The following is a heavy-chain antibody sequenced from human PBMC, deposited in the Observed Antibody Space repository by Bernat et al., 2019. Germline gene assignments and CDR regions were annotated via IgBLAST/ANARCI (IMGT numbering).Heavy chain of an antibody. CDR2: ISYDGSNK. D-gene: IGHD6-19*01. CDR3: AKDGGSSGWFDY. Sequence: QVQLVESGGGVVQPGRSLRLSCAASGFTVSSYGMHWVRQAPGKGLEWVAVISYDGSNKYYADSVKGRFTISRDNSKNTLYLQMNSLRAEDTAVYYCAKDGGSSGWFDYWGQGTLVTVSS. CDR1: GFTVSSYG. J-gene: IGHJ4*02. V-gene: IGHV3-30*18.